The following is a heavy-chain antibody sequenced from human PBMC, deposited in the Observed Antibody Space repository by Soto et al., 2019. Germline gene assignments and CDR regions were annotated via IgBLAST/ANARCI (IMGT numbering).Heavy chain of an antibody. J-gene: IGHJ4*02. Sequence: PSETLSLTCTVSGGSISSGGYYWSWIRQHPGKGLEWIGYIYYSGSTYYNPSLKSRVTISVDTSKNQFSLKLSSVTAADTAVYYCARDLQRLYRGWYYFDYWGQGTLVTVSS. CDR3: ARDLQRLYRGWYYFDY. CDR2: IYYSGST. CDR1: GGSISSGGYY. D-gene: IGHD6-19*01. V-gene: IGHV4-31*03.